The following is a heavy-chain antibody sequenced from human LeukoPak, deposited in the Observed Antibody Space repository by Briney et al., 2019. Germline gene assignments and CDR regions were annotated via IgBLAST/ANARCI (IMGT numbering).Heavy chain of an antibody. J-gene: IGHJ4*02. CDR2: INHSGST. V-gene: IGHV4-34*01. CDR1: GGSFSGYY. D-gene: IGHD2-2*02. Sequence: SETLSLTCAVYGGSFSGYYWSWIRQPPGKGLEWIGEINHSGSTNYNPSLKSRVTISVDTSKNQFSLKLSSVTAADTAVYYCARRSGDIVVVPAAITRVTKRYYFDYWGQGTLVTVSS. CDR3: ARRSGDIVVVPAAITRVTKRYYFDY.